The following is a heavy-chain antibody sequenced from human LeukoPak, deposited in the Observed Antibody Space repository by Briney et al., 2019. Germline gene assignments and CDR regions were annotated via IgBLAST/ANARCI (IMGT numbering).Heavy chain of an antibody. J-gene: IGHJ4*02. CDR2: IYSGDSHT. Sequence: GESLKISCKGSGYSFTYWIGWVRQMPGKGLEWMGIIYSGDSHTKYSPSFQGRVTILADKSISTAYLQWSSLEASDTAMYYCASARHGDYVWDYWGQGTLVTVSS. CDR1: GYSFTYW. CDR3: ASARHGDYVWDY. D-gene: IGHD4-17*01. V-gene: IGHV5-51*01.